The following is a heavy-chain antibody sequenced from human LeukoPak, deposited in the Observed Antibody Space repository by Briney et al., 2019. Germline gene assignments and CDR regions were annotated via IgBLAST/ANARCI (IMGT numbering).Heavy chain of an antibody. D-gene: IGHD4-23*01. CDR3: ARDLSVGSIGVDY. CDR1: GFTFITYG. V-gene: IGHV3-33*01. CDR2: IWYDGYNK. J-gene: IGHJ4*02. Sequence: GGSLRLSCAASGFTFITYGMHWVRQAPGKGLEWVAVIWYDGYNKYYADSVKGLFTISRDNSKNTLYLQMNSLRAEDTAVYYCARDLSVGSIGVDYWGQGTLVTVSS.